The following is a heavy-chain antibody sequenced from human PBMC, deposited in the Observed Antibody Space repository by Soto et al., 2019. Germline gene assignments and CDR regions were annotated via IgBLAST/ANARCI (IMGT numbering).Heavy chain of an antibody. CDR3: ARGSRYSSSWYHVLFDY. Sequence: ASVKVSCKASGYTFTSYGISWVRQAPGQGLEWMGWISAYNGNTNYAQKLQGRVTMTTDTSTSTAYMELSSLRSEDTAVYYCARGSRYSSSWYHVLFDYWGQGTLVTVSS. V-gene: IGHV1-18*01. J-gene: IGHJ4*02. D-gene: IGHD6-13*01. CDR1: GYTFTSYG. CDR2: ISAYNGNT.